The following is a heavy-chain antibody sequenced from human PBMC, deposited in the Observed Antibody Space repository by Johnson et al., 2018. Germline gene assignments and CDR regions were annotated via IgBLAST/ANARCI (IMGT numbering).Heavy chain of an antibody. J-gene: IGHJ3*02. CDR3: AREWIPLHGGAFDI. CDR2: ISSSSRYI. CDR1: GFTFSSYS. Sequence: VQLVQSGGGLVKPGGSLRLSCAASGFTFSSYSMNWVRQAPGKGLEWVSSISSSSRYIYYADSVKGRFTISRDNAKNSLYLQMNSRRAEDTAVYYGAREWIPLHGGAFDIWGQGTMVTVSS. V-gene: IGHV3-21*01. D-gene: IGHD5-18*01.